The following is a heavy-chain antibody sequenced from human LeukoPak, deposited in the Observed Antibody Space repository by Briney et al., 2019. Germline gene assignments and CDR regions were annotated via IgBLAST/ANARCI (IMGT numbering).Heavy chain of an antibody. CDR1: GFTFSTYS. Sequence: GGSLRLSCVASGFTFSTYSMNWVRQAPGKGLEWVANIKQGGSEKYYVDSVKGRFTISRDNAKNSLYLQMNSLRAEDTAVYYCARADYDYVWGSYRQYYFDYWGQGTLVTVSS. D-gene: IGHD3-16*02. CDR3: ARADYDYVWGSYRQYYFDY. V-gene: IGHV3-7*01. J-gene: IGHJ4*02. CDR2: IKQGGSEK.